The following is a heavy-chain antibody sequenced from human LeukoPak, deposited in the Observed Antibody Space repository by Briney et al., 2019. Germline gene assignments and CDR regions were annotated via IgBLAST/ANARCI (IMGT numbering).Heavy chain of an antibody. CDR2: ISSSSRYI. D-gene: IGHD6-19*01. J-gene: IGHJ4*02. V-gene: IGHV3-21*01. CDR1: GFTFSSYS. Sequence: PGGSLRLSCAASGFTFSSYSMNWVRQAPGKGLEWISSISSSSRYIYYADSVKGRFTISRDNAKNSLYLQMNSLRAEDTAVYYCARAVAGMMVIDGWGQGALVTVS. CDR3: ARAVAGMMVIDG.